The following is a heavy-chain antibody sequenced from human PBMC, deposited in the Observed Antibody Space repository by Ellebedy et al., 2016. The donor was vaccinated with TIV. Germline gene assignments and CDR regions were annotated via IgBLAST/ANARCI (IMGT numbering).Heavy chain of an antibody. Sequence: MPSETLSLTCTVSGGSISSYYWSWIRQPPGKGLEWIGYIYYSGSTNYNPFLKSRVTISVDTSKNQFSLKLSSVTAADTAVYYCARLGAPATAMPVGFDYWGQGTLVTVSS. J-gene: IGHJ4*02. V-gene: IGHV4-59*01. D-gene: IGHD2-2*01. CDR3: ARLGAPATAMPVGFDY. CDR2: IYYSGST. CDR1: GGSISSYY.